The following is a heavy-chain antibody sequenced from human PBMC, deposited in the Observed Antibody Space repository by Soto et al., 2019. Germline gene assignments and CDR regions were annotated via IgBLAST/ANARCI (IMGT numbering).Heavy chain of an antibody. CDR3: ARDLGSGYGPGDY. V-gene: IGHV1-69*12. J-gene: IGHJ4*02. Sequence: QVQLVQSGAEVKKPGSSVKVSCKASGGTFNSYVFNWVRQAPGQGLEWMGGIISIFGTPNYGQKFQGRVTITADESTSTGFMELSSLNSEDTAIYYCARDLGSGYGPGDYWGQGTLVTVSS. D-gene: IGHD5-12*01. CDR1: GGTFNSYV. CDR2: IISIFGTP.